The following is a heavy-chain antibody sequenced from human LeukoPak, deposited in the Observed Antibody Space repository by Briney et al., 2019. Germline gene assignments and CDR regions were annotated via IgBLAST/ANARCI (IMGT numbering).Heavy chain of an antibody. J-gene: IGHJ4*02. V-gene: IGHV3-23*01. CDR2: ISGSGGRT. Sequence: TGGSLRLSCVASGFTFGDYVISWVRQAPGKGLEWVSGISGSGGRTYYADSVKGRFTISRDNSKNTLYLQMNSLRAEDTAVYYCAKDITKIVVVTFGDFDCWGQGTLVTVSS. D-gene: IGHD3-22*01. CDR1: GFTFGDYV. CDR3: AKDITKIVVVTFGDFDC.